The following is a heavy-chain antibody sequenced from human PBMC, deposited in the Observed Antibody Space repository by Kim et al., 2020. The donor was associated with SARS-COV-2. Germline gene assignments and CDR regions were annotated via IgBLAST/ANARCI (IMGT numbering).Heavy chain of an antibody. CDR2: I. Sequence: IYYSDSVKGRFTISRDNAKNSLYLQMNSLRNDDTAVYYCTRWNGWDFWGQGTTVIVSS. CDR3: TRWNGWDF. D-gene: IGHD1-1*01. V-gene: IGHV3-48*02. J-gene: IGHJ6*02.